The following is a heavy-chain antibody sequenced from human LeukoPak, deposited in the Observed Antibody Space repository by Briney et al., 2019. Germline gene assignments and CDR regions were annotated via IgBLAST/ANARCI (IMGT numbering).Heavy chain of an antibody. Sequence: PGGSLRLSCAAPGFIFSSYSMNWVRQAPGKGLEWVSSTSATGNYIYYADSVKGRFTISRDNAKNSLYLQMNSLRAEDTAVYYCARDRSGYTFDDWGQGTLVTVSS. V-gene: IGHV3-21*01. D-gene: IGHD5-18*01. CDR3: ARDRSGYTFDD. J-gene: IGHJ4*02. CDR2: TSATGNYI. CDR1: GFIFSSYS.